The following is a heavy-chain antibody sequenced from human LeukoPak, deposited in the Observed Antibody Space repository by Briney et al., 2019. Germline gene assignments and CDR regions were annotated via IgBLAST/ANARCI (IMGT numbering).Heavy chain of an antibody. CDR3: ARGTVGATLVPNPFDY. Sequence: ASVRVSCTASGYTFTGYYMHWVRQAPGQGLEWMGWINPNSGGTNYAQKFQGRVTMTRDTSISTAYMELSRLRSDDTAVYYCARGTVGATLVPNPFDYWGQGTLVTVSS. D-gene: IGHD1-26*01. J-gene: IGHJ4*02. CDR1: GYTFTGYY. CDR2: INPNSGGT. V-gene: IGHV1-2*02.